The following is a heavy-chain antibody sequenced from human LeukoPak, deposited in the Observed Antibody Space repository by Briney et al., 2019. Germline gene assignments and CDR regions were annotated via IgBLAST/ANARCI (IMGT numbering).Heavy chain of an antibody. CDR1: GASISSYY. V-gene: IGHV4-59*08. Sequence: PSETLSLTCTVSGASISSYYWSWIRQPQGKRLEWIGHIYNSGSTRYNPSLKSRVAISVDTSNNQFSLNLNSVTVADTAVYYCASHTAGHGSGYWGHGILVTVSS. J-gene: IGHJ4*01. D-gene: IGHD5-24*01. CDR3: ASHTAGHGSGY. CDR2: IYNSGST.